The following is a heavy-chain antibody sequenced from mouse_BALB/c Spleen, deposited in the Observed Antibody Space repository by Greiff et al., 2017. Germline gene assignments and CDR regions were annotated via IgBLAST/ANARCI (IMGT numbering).Heavy chain of an antibody. Sequence: QVQLKQPGAELVRPGASVKLSCKASGYTFTSYWINWVKQRPGQGLEWIGNIYPSDSYTNYNQKFKDKATLTVDKSSSTAYMQLSSPTSEDSAVYYCTRRGYGYAMDYWGQGTSVTVSS. CDR3: TRRGYGYAMDY. D-gene: IGHD1-1*02. CDR1: GYTFTSYW. V-gene: IGHV1-69*02. CDR2: IYPSDSYT. J-gene: IGHJ4*01.